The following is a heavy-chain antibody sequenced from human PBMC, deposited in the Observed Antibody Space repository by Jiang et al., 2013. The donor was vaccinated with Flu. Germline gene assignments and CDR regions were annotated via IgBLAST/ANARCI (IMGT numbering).Heavy chain of an antibody. CDR3: ARDWGPIVPYGMDV. Sequence: SSGGYYWSWIRQHPGKGLEWIGYIYYSGSTYYNPSLKSRVTISVDTSKNQFSLKLSSVTAADTAVYYCARDWGPIVPYGMDVWGQGTTVTVSS. J-gene: IGHJ6*02. CDR1: SSGGYY. V-gene: IGHV4-31*02. D-gene: IGHD1-26*01. CDR2: IYYSGST.